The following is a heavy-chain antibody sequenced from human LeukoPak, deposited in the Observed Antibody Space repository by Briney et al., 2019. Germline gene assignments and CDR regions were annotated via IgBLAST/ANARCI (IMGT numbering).Heavy chain of an antibody. D-gene: IGHD3-3*01. CDR1: GGSISSYY. J-gene: IGHJ4*02. V-gene: IGHV4-59*01. CDR2: IYYSGST. CDR3: ARASPGDFWSGYSAGYFDY. Sequence: SETLSLTCTVSGGSISSYYGSWIRQPPGKGLEWIGYIYYSGSTNYNPSLKSRVTISVDTSKNQFSLKLSSVTAADTAVYYCARASPGDFWSGYSAGYFDYWGQGTLVTVSS.